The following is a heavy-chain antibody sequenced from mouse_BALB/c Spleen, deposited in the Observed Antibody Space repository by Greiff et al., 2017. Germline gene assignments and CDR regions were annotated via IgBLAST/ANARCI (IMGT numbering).Heavy chain of an antibody. Sequence: EVKLVESGGGLVQPGGSRKLSCAASGFTFSSFGMHWVRQAPEKGLEWVAYISSGSSTIYYADTVKGRFTISRDNPKNTLFLQMTSLRSEDTAMYYCARWGRDYAMDYWGQGTSVTVSS. CDR1: GFTFSSFG. V-gene: IGHV5-17*02. CDR3: ARWGRDYAMDY. CDR2: ISSGSSTI. J-gene: IGHJ4*01.